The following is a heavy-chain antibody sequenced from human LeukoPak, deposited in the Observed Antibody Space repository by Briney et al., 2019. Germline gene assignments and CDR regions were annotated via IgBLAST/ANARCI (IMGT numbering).Heavy chain of an antibody. CDR1: GFTFSSNY. CDR3: AREEHSYGSFDY. J-gene: IGHJ4*02. Sequence: GGSLRLSCAASGFTFSSNYMSWVRQAPGKGLEWVSVIYSGGSTYYADSVKGRFTISRDNSKNTLYLQMNSLRAEDTAVYYCAREEHSYGSFDYWGQGTLVTVSS. D-gene: IGHD5-18*01. CDR2: IYSGGST. V-gene: IGHV3-53*01.